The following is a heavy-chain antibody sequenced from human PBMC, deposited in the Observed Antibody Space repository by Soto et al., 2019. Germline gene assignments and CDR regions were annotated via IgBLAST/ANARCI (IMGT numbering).Heavy chain of an antibody. CDR1: GFSLSTIGVG. CDR2: VYSNDDK. D-gene: IGHD2-2*02. Sequence: SGPTLVNPTQTLTLACTFSGFSLSTIGVGVGWVRHPPGKALEWLALVYSNDDKRFSPSLKSRLTITKDTSKNQAVLTMTNMDPVDTATSFSTHMRGPGLYVMDVWGQGTMLTVSS. J-gene: IGHJ6*02. V-gene: IGHV2-5*01. CDR3: THMRGPGLYVMDV.